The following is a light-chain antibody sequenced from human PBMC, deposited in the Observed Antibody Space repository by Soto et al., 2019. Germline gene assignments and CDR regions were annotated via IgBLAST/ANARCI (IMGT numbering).Light chain of an antibody. CDR1: QSVSNNY. V-gene: IGKV3-20*01. CDR2: GSS. Sequence: EIVLTQSPGTLSLSPGERATLCCRASQSVSNNYLSWYQQKPGQSPRPPIYGSSNRATSTPDRFSGSGSGTDFPLTISRLEPEDFAVYYCQQYGSSPRTFGQGTKV. CDR3: QQYGSSPRT. J-gene: IGKJ1*01.